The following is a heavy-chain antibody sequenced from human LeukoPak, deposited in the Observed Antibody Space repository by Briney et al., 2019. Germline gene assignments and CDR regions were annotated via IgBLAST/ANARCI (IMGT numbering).Heavy chain of an antibody. CDR2: INPNSGGT. J-gene: IGHJ5*02. V-gene: IGHV1-2*02. CDR1: GYTFTGYY. CDR3: ARPLRSSWYEVDNWFEP. D-gene: IGHD6-13*01. Sequence: ASVKVSCKASGYTFTGYYMHWVRQAPGQGLEWMGWINPNSGGTNYAQKFQGRVTMTRDTSISTSYMELSRLRSDDTAVYYCARPLRSSWYEVDNWFEPWGQGTLVTVSS.